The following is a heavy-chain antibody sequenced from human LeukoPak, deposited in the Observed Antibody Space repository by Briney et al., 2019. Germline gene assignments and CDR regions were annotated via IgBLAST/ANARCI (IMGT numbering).Heavy chain of an antibody. CDR3: ARESMVRGVITNPYYYYGMDV. CDR2: INPNSGGT. J-gene: IGHJ6*02. Sequence: ASVKVSCKASGYTFTGYYMHGVRQAPGQGLEWMGWINPNSGGTNYAQKFQGWVTMPRDTSISTAYVELSRLRSDDTAVYYCARESMVRGVITNPYYYYGMDVWGQGTTVTVSS. CDR1: GYTFTGYY. V-gene: IGHV1-2*04. D-gene: IGHD3-10*01.